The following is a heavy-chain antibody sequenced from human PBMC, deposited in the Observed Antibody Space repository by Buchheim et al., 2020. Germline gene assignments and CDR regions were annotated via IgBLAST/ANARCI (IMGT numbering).Heavy chain of an antibody. CDR1: TESISSSSNY. V-gene: IGHV4-39*01. CDR2: MFYSGSV. CDR3: VRHRSGTMFKY. J-gene: IGHJ4*02. D-gene: IGHD1-7*01. Sequence: QLQLQESGPGLVKPSETLSLTCTVSTESISSSSNYWVWLRQPPGKGLEWIGTMFYSGSVFYNPSLRSRLSISVDTYKNQFSLKLNSVTAADTAVYYCVRHRSGTMFKYWGQGTL.